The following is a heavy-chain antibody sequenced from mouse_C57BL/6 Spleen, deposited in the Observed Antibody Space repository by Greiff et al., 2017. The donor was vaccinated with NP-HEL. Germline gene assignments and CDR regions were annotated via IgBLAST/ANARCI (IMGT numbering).Heavy chain of an antibody. Sequence: QVQLQQSDAELVKPGASVKISCKVSGYTFTDHTIHWMKQRPEQGLEWIGYIYPRDGSTKYNEKFKGKATLTVDKSSSTAYMQLSSLTSEDSAVYYCANYYGSSFYAMDYWGQGTSVTVSS. CDR2: IYPRDGST. CDR1: GYTFTDHT. V-gene: IGHV1-78*01. J-gene: IGHJ4*01. CDR3: ANYYGSSFYAMDY. D-gene: IGHD1-1*01.